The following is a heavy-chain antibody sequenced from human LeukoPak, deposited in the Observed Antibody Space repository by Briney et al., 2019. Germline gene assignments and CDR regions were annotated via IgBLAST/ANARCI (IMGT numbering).Heavy chain of an antibody. CDR2: IYYSGIT. CDR1: GGSISSSSYY. CDR3: ARRGGDY. D-gene: IGHD3-16*01. Sequence: SETLSLTCTVSGGSISSSSYYWGWIRQPPGKGLEWIGSIYYSGITYYNPSLKSRVTISVDTSKNQFSLKLSSVTAADTAVYYCARRGGDYWGQGTLVTVSS. J-gene: IGHJ4*02. V-gene: IGHV4-39*01.